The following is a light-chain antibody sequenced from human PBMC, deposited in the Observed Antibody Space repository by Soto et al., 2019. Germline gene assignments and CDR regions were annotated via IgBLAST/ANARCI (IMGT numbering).Light chain of an antibody. CDR2: KAS. V-gene: IGKV1-5*03. CDR3: QQYNTYPLT. J-gene: IGKJ4*01. Sequence: DIQMTQSPSTLSASVGDRVTITCRASQSISTWLAWYQQKPGKAPKLLIYKASSLESGVPSRFSGRGSGTEFTLTIISLQPDDFATYYCQQYNTYPLTFGGGTTVEIK. CDR1: QSISTW.